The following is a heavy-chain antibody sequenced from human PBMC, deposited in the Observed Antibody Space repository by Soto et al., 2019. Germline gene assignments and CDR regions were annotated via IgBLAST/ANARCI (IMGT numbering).Heavy chain of an antibody. V-gene: IGHV3-23*01. D-gene: IGHD6-13*01. J-gene: IGHJ4*01. CDR1: GFTFSNYA. CDR3: ANRPFTAAGLDY. CDR2: ITGSGGGT. Sequence: EVQLLESGGGLVQPGGSLRLSCAASGFTFSNYAMTWVRQAPGKGLEWVSVITGSGGGTYFVDSVKGRFTISRDTSKNTVSLHMSSVRAEDAAVYYFANRPFTAAGLDYWGHGTLVTVSS.